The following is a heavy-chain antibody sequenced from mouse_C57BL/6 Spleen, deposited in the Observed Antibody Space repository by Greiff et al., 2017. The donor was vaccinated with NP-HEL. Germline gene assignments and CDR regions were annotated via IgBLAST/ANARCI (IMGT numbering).Heavy chain of an antibody. D-gene: IGHD1-1*01. CDR1: GFNITDYY. J-gene: IGHJ3*01. Sequence: VQLQQSGAELVKPGASVKLSCTASGFNITDYYMHWVKQRTEQGLEWIGRIDPEDGETKYAPKFQGKATITADTSSNTAYLQLSSLTSEDTAVYYCARGDYYGSSLDYWGQGTLVTVSA. CDR2: IDPEDGET. V-gene: IGHV14-2*01. CDR3: ARGDYYGSSLDY.